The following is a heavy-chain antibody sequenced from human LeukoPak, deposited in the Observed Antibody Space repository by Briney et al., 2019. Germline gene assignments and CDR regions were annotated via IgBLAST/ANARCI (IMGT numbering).Heavy chain of an antibody. J-gene: IGHJ4*02. CDR3: AKGGSYRPPDY. Sequence: GGSLRLSCAASGFTFSSYSMHWVRQAPGKGLEWVSTTSSSGTYMYYADSVKGRFTISRDNSRNTLSLQMNSLRAEDTAVYYCAKGGSYRPPDYWGQGTLVTVSS. CDR2: TSSSGTYM. CDR1: GFTFSSYS. V-gene: IGHV3-21*04. D-gene: IGHD1-26*01.